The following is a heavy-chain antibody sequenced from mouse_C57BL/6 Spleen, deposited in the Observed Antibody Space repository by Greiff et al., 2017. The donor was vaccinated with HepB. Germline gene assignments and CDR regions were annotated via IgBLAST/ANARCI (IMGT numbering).Heavy chain of an antibody. Sequence: VQLQQSGAELARPGASVKLSCKASGYTFTSYGISWVKQRTGQGLEWIGEIYPRSGNTYYNEKFKGKATLTADKSSSTAYMELRSLTYEDSAVYFCARGPSYYGSSYWYFDVWGTGTTVTVSS. CDR2: IYPRSGNT. V-gene: IGHV1-81*01. CDR1: GYTFTSYG. J-gene: IGHJ1*03. D-gene: IGHD1-1*01. CDR3: ARGPSYYGSSYWYFDV.